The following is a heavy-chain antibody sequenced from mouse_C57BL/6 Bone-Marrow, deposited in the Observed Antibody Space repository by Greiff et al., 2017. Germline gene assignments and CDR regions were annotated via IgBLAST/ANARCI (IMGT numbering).Heavy chain of an antibody. CDR3: AREKGLLSFDY. Sequence: EVHLVESGGGLVKPGGSLKLSCAASGFTFSSYAMSWVRQTPEKRLEWVATISDGGSYTYYPDNVKGRFTISRDNAKNNLYLQMSHLKSEDTAMYYCAREKGLLSFDYWGQGTTLTVSS. D-gene: IGHD2-10*01. CDR1: GFTFSSYA. CDR2: ISDGGSYT. J-gene: IGHJ2*01. V-gene: IGHV5-4*01.